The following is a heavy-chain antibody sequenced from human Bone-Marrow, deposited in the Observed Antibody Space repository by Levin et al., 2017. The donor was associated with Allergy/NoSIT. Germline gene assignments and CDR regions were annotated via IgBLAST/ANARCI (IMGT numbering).Heavy chain of an antibody. D-gene: IGHD3-10*01. CDR2: ISYDGGNE. J-gene: IGHJ6*03. Sequence: GGSLRLSCEASGFSFITYGMHWVRQAPGKGLEWVTLISYDGGNEFYADSVKGRFTISRDNSKNTVYLQMNSLRVEDTAVYYCATGLGDGSGSYYYYYYMDVWGKGTTVIVSS. CDR3: ATGLGDGSGSYYYYYYMDV. V-gene: IGHV3-30*03. CDR1: GFSFITYG.